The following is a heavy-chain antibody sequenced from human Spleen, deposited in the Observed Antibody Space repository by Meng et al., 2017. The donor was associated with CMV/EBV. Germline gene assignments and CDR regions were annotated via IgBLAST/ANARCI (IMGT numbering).Heavy chain of an antibody. J-gene: IGHJ3*02. Sequence: ASVKVSCKTSGYTFTGYYMHWVRQAPGQGLEWMGWINPNSGGTNYAQKFQGRVTMTRDTSISTAYMELSRLRSDDTAVYYCAKSRNWSYDAFDIWGQGTMVTVSS. CDR3: AKSRNWSYDAFDI. V-gene: IGHV1-2*02. CDR2: INPNSGGT. D-gene: IGHD1-14*01. CDR1: GYTFTGYY.